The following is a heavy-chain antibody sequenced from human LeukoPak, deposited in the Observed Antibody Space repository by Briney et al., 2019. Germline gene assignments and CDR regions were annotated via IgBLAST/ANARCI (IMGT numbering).Heavy chain of an antibody. CDR3: ARGFVVVPAANAFDI. V-gene: IGHV1-18*01. D-gene: IGHD2-2*01. CDR1: GFTFSSYW. Sequence: GGSLRLSCAASGFTFSSYWMSWVRQAPGQGLEWMGWISAYNGNTNYAQKLQGRVTMTTDTSTSTAYMELRSLRSDDTAVYYCARGFVVVPAANAFDIWGQGTMVTVSS. CDR2: ISAYNGNT. J-gene: IGHJ3*02.